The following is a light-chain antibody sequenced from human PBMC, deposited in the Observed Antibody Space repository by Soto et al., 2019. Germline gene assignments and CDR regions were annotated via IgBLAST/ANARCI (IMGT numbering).Light chain of an antibody. V-gene: IGLV2-14*01. CDR1: SSDVATYNY. J-gene: IGLJ2*01. Sequence: QSVLTQPASVSGSPGQSITISCTGTSSDVATYNYVSWYQQHPGKGPKLLIYEVTNRPSGVSNRFSGSKSGNTASLTISGLQAEDEADYYCLSYTGGSTDVVFGGGTKVTVL. CDR2: EVT. CDR3: LSYTGGSTDVV.